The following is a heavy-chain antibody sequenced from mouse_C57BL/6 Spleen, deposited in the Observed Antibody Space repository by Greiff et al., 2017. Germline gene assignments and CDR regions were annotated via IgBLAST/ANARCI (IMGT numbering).Heavy chain of an antibody. CDR2: IDPNSGGT. J-gene: IGHJ4*01. CDR3: ATQLYYDYDYYAMDY. CDR1: GYTFTSYW. V-gene: IGHV1-72*01. D-gene: IGHD2-4*01. Sequence: QVQLQQPGAELVKPGASVKLSCKASGYTFTSYWMHWVKQRPGRGLEWIGRIDPNSGGTKYNEKFKSKATLTVDKPSSTANMQLSSLTSEDSAVYYCATQLYYDYDYYAMDYWGQGTSVTVSS.